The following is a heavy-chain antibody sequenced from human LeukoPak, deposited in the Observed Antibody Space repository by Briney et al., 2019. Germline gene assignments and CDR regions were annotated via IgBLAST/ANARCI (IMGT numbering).Heavy chain of an antibody. CDR3: ARGFDNLGSGWYSY. CDR2: ISYDGITE. V-gene: IGHV3-30-3*01. CDR1: GLAFSSYA. D-gene: IGHD6-19*01. Sequence: SGGSLRLSCAASGLAFSSYAMHWLRQAPGKGLEWVAIISYDGITESYSDSVKGRFTISRDNFKNTLYLQMNSLRAEDTAVYYCARGFDNLGSGWYSYWGQGTLVSVSS. J-gene: IGHJ4*02.